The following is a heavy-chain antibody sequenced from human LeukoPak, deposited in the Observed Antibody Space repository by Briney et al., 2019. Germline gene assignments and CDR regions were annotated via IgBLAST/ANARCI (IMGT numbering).Heavy chain of an antibody. CDR2: INSDGSRT. V-gene: IGHV3-74*01. J-gene: IGHJ4*01. Sequence: GGSLRLSCAASGFTVSSNYMNWVRQAPGKGLVWVSRINSDGSRTNYADSVKGRLTISRDNSKNTLYLQLNSLRAEDTAVYYCAGGFGFDYWGHGTLVTVSS. CDR1: GFTVSSNY. CDR3: AGGFGFDY. D-gene: IGHD3-10*01.